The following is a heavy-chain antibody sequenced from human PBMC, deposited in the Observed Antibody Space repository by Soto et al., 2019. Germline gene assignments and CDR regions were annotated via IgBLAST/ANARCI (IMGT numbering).Heavy chain of an antibody. CDR3: AAVPAATPDYYYYGMDV. V-gene: IGHV5-51*01. CDR2: IYPGDSDT. D-gene: IGHD2-2*02. Sequence: GSLKISCKGSGYSFTSYWIGWVRQMPGKGLEWMGIIYPGDSDTRYSPSFQGQVTISADKSISTAYLQWSSLKASDTAMYYCAAVPAATPDYYYYGMDVWGQGTTVTVSS. CDR1: GYSFTSYW. J-gene: IGHJ6*02.